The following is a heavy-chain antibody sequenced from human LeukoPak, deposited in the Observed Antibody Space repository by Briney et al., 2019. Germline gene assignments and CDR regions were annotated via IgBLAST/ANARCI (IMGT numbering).Heavy chain of an antibody. J-gene: IGHJ4*02. Sequence: SETLSLTCTVSGGSISSSSYYWGWIRQPPGKGLEWIGSIYYSGSTYYNPSLKSRVTISVDTSKNQFSLKLSSVTAADTAVYYCARLNYGGNSHLDYWGQGTLVTVSS. D-gene: IGHD4-23*01. CDR1: GGSISSSSYY. CDR3: ARLNYGGNSHLDY. CDR2: IYYSGST. V-gene: IGHV4-39*07.